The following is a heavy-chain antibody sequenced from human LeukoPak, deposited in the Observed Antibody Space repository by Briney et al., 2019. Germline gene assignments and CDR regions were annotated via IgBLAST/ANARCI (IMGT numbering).Heavy chain of an antibody. D-gene: IGHD2-2*01. V-gene: IGHV1-69*13. CDR3: ARGTEPRYQLLLF. J-gene: IGHJ4*02. CDR2: IIPIFGTA. CDR1: GGTFSSYA. Sequence: SVKVSCKASGGTFSSYAISWVRQAPGQGLDWMGGIIPIFGTANYAQKFQGRVTITADESTSTAYMELSSLRSEDTAVYYCARGTEPRYQLLLFWGQGTLVTVSS.